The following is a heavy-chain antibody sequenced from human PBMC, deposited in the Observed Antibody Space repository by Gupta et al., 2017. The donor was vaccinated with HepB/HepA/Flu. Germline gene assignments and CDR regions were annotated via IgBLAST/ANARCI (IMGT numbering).Heavy chain of an antibody. V-gene: IGHV3-74*01. Sequence: EVQLVESGGGLGQPGGSLGLSCAASGFTLSRYDIHWVRQVPGRGLVWVSRIKSDGRSTSYADFVRGRFTISRDSAKNTVYLQMNSLRAEDTAVYYCARAYTCLDLWGQGTLVTVSS. CDR2: IKSDGRST. J-gene: IGHJ5*02. CDR1: GFTLSRYD. CDR3: ARAYTCLDL.